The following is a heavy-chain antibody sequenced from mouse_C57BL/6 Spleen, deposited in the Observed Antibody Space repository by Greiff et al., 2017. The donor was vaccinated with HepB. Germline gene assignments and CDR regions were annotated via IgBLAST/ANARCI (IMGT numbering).Heavy chain of an antibody. J-gene: IGHJ2*01. D-gene: IGHD2-4*01. Sequence: QVQLQQPGAELVKPGASVKLSCKASGYTFTSYWMQWVKQRPGQGLEWIGEIDPSDSYTNYNQKFKGKATLTVDTSSSTAYMQLSSLTSEDSAVYYCARGGYDYVPFDYWGQGTTLTVSS. CDR2: IDPSDSYT. V-gene: IGHV1-50*01. CDR3: ARGGYDYVPFDY. CDR1: GYTFTSYW.